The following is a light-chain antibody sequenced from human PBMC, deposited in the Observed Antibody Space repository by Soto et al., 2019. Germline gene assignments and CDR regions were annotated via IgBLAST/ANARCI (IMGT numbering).Light chain of an antibody. J-gene: IGKJ5*01. CDR1: QYISDF. CDR3: QQTYTTPEIT. V-gene: IGKV1-39*01. CDR2: AAS. Sequence: DIQMTQSPSSLSASLGDRVTITCRASQYISDFLNWYQQKPGKAXVILIYAASTLQSGVPSRFTGSGSETNFTLTISSLQPEDFAIYYGQQTYTTPEITFGQGTRLEIK.